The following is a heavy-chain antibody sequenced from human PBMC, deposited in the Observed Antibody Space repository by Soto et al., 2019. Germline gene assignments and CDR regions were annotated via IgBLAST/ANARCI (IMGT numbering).Heavy chain of an antibody. CDR1: GFTVSSNY. CDR3: GGSGSYYTFDY. D-gene: IGHD3-10*01. Sequence: PGGSLRLSCAASGFTVSSNYMSWVRQAPGKGLEWVSVIYNGGSTYYADSVKGRFTISRDNSKNTVYLQMNSLRAEDTAVYYCGGSGSYYTFDYWGQGTLVTVSS. V-gene: IGHV3-53*01. CDR2: IYNGGST. J-gene: IGHJ4*02.